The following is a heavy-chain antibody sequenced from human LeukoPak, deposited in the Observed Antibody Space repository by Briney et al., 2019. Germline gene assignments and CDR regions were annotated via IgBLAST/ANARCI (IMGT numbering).Heavy chain of an antibody. V-gene: IGHV1-18*01. D-gene: IGHD3-9*01. CDR2: ISGYNGNT. CDR1: GYSFTSYG. CDR3: ARDKRYAFDN. Sequence: EASVKVSCKASGYSFTSYGISWVRQAPGQGLEWMGWISGYNGNTNYAQRLQGRVTMTTETSTNTAYMELRSLRFDDTAIYYCARDKRYAFDNWGQGTLVSVSS. J-gene: IGHJ4*02.